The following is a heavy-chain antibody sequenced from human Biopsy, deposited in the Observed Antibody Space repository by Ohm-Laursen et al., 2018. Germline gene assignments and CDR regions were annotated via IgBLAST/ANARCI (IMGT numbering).Heavy chain of an antibody. CDR2: IYPGGST. D-gene: IGHD2-2*01. Sequence: PSLTLSLTCNVSGGDTNNYYWSWIRQPAGKGLEWVGRIYPGGSTNYNPSLKSRVTMSVDTSKKQLFLRLRSVTAADTAMYYCASVVWGPTNDAFDLWGQGTMVVVSS. CDR3: ASVVWGPTNDAFDL. J-gene: IGHJ3*01. CDR1: GGDTNNYY. V-gene: IGHV4-4*07.